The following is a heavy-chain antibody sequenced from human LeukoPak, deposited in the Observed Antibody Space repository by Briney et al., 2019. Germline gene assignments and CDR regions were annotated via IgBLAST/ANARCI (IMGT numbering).Heavy chain of an antibody. CDR1: GGSISSYY. CDR3: ASGYSYGYQRK. Sequence: SETLSLTCTVSGGSISSYYWSWIRQPPGKGLEWIGYIYYSGSTNYNPSLKSRVTISVDTSKNQFSLKLSSVTAADTPVYYCASGYSYGYQRKWGQGTLVTVSS. D-gene: IGHD5-18*01. CDR2: IYYSGST. J-gene: IGHJ4*02. V-gene: IGHV4-59*01.